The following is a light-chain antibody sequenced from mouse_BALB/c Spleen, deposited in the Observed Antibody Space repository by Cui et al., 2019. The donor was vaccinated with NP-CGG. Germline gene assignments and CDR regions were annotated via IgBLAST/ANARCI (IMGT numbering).Light chain of an antibody. Sequence: QAVVSQESALTTSPGETVTLTCRSRTGAVTTSNYANWVQEKPDHLFTGLIGGTNNRAPGVPARFSGSLIGDKAALTITGAQTDDEAIYFCALWYSNHWVFGGGTKLTVL. CDR1: TGAVTTSNY. J-gene: IGLJ1*01. CDR2: GTN. V-gene: IGLV1*01. CDR3: ALWYSNHWV.